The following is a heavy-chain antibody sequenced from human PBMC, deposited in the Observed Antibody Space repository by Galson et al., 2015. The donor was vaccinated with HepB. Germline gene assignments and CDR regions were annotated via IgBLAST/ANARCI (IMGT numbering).Heavy chain of an antibody. CDR2: INAGNGTT. CDR1: GYTFTRYT. V-gene: IGHV1-3*01. CDR3: ATGTNDGWYWYNSIFDH. D-gene: IGHD1-20*01. Sequence: SVKVSCKASGYTFTRYTIHWVRQAPGQRLEWMGWINAGNGTTDYSQKFQGRVTITRDTSASTSYMELSSLRSEYTAVYYCATGTNDGWYWYNSIFDHWGQGTLVTVSS. J-gene: IGHJ4*02.